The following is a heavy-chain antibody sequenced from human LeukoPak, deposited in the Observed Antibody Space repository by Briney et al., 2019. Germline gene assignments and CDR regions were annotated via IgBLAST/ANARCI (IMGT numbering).Heavy chain of an antibody. CDR3: AKDRLGYSYGYFDY. J-gene: IGHJ4*02. Sequence: PGGSLRLSCAASGFTFSSYGMHWVRQAPGKGLEWVAVISYDGSNKYYADSVKGRFTISRDNSKNTLYLQMNSLRAEDTAVYYCAKDRLGYSYGYFDYWGQGTLVTVSS. CDR1: GFTFSSYG. V-gene: IGHV3-30*18. D-gene: IGHD5-18*01. CDR2: ISYDGSNK.